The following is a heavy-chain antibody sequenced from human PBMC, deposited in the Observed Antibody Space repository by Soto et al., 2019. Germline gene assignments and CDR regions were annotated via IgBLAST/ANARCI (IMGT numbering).Heavy chain of an antibody. D-gene: IGHD6-6*01. CDR3: ARVPIAAPGHYDMDV. CDR2: IYTSGST. Sequence: NPSETLSLTCTVSGGSISSYYWSWIRQPAGKGLEWIGRIYTSGSTNYNPSLKSRVTMSVDTSKNQFSLKLSSVTAADTAVYYCARVPIAAPGHYDMDVWGQGTTVTVSS. CDR1: GGSISSYY. V-gene: IGHV4-4*07. J-gene: IGHJ6*02.